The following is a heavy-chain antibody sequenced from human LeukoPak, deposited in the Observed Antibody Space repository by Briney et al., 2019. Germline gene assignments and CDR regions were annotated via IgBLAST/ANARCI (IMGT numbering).Heavy chain of an antibody. Sequence: GGSLRLSCAASGITFSSYGMYWVRQAPGKGLEWVAVISHDGNNKYYADSVKGRFTISRDNSKNTLYLQMNSLRAEDTAVYYCAKDPDPQQLGDYWGQGTLVTVSS. CDR3: AKDPDPQQLGDY. CDR2: ISHDGNNK. D-gene: IGHD6-6*01. J-gene: IGHJ4*02. V-gene: IGHV3-30*18. CDR1: GITFSSYG.